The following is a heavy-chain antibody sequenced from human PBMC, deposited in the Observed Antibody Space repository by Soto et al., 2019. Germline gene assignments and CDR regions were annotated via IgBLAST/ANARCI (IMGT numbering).Heavy chain of an antibody. V-gene: IGHV1-18*01. Sequence: QVQLVQSGAEVKKPGASVKVSCKASGYTFTNYGISWVRQAPGQGLEWMGWISAYNGNTNYAQRLQDRVTMTTDTSTNTAYMELRSLRSDDTAMYYCARDGYPAYNWLDPWGQGTLVSVSS. CDR1: GYTFTNYG. CDR3: ARDGYPAYNWLDP. CDR2: ISAYNGNT. J-gene: IGHJ5*02. D-gene: IGHD5-12*01.